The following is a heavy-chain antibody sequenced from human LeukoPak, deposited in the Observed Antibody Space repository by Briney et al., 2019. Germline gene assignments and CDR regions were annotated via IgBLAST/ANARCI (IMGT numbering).Heavy chain of an antibody. V-gene: IGHV3-64D*06. CDR2: ISSSGGST. D-gene: IGHD2-2*01. Sequence: PGGSLRLSCSASGFTFSSYAMHWVRQAPGKGLEYVSAISSSGGSTYYADSVKGRFTISRDNSKNTLYLQMSSLRAEDTAVYYCVKGHCSSTSCYYYYGMDVWGKGTTVTVSS. CDR3: VKGHCSSTSCYYYYGMDV. J-gene: IGHJ6*04. CDR1: GFTFSSYA.